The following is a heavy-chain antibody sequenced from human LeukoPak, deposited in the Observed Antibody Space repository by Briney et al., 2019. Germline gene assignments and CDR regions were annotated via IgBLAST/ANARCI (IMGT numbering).Heavy chain of an antibody. D-gene: IGHD3-22*01. Sequence: GGSLRLSCAASGFTFSSYGMHWVRQAPGKGLEWVAFIRYDGSNKYYADSVKGRFTISRDNAKNSLCLQMNSLRAEDTALYYCAKAKTSYYYDTLDYWGQGTLVTVSS. CDR1: GFTFSSYG. V-gene: IGHV3-30*02. J-gene: IGHJ4*02. CDR2: IRYDGSNK. CDR3: AKAKTSYYYDTLDY.